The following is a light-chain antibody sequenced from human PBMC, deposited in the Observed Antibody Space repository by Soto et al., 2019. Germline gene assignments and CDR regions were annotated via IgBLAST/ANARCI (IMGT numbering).Light chain of an antibody. V-gene: IGKV1-27*01. CDR3: PKYNSAPRT. CDR2: AAS. CDR1: QGISNN. Sequence: DIQMTQSPSFLSASVGDRVTITCRASQGISNNLAWYQQKPGKVPKLLIYAASTLQSGVPYRFSGSGSGTEFTLTISSLQPEDVATYYCPKYNSAPRTFGQGTKVEIK. J-gene: IGKJ1*01.